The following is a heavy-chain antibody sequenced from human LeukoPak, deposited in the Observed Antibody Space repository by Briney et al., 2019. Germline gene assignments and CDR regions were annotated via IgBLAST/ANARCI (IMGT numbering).Heavy chain of an antibody. J-gene: IGHJ4*02. V-gene: IGHV3-33*01. D-gene: IGHD2-2*01. CDR2: IWYDGSNK. CDR1: GFTFRNYG. CDR3: VRDLRYCSSTSCYDPCFDY. Sequence: GGSLRLSCAASGFTFRNYGMHWVRQAPGKGLEWVAVIWYDGSNKNYADSVKGRFTISRDNAKNTLYLQMNSLRAEDTAVYYCVRDLRYCSSTSCYDPCFDYWGQGTLVTVSS.